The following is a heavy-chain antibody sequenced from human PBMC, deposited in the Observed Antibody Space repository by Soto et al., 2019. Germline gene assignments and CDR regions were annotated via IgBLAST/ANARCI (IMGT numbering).Heavy chain of an antibody. D-gene: IGHD3-10*01. CDR3: ARSGTVYYYGSGSYYKGYGYYYGMDV. V-gene: IGHV1-2*04. J-gene: IGHJ6*02. CDR2: INPNSGGT. Sequence: AASVKVSCKASGYTFTGYYMHWVRQAPGQGLEWMGWINPNSGGTNYAQKFQGWVTMTRDTSISTAYLQWSSLKASDTAMYYCARSGTVYYYGSGSYYKGYGYYYGMDVWGQGTTVTVS. CDR1: GYTFTGYY.